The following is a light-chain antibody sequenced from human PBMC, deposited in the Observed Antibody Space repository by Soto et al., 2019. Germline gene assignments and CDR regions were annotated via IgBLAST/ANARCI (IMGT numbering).Light chain of an antibody. CDR2: GAS. CDR1: QSVSSSY. CDR3: QQYGSLLWT. V-gene: IGKV3-20*01. Sequence: EIVLTQSPGTLSLSPGERATLSCRAGQSVSSSYLAWYQQKPGQAPRLLIYGASSRATGIPDRFSGSGSGTDFTLTISRLEPEDFAVYYCQQYGSLLWTFGQGTKVDIK. J-gene: IGKJ1*01.